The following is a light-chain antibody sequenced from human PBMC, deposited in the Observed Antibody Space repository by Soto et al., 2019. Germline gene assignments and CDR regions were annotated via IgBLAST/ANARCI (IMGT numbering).Light chain of an antibody. CDR1: SSDVGGYNY. CDR3: SSYTRSSTLYV. V-gene: IGLV2-14*01. Sequence: QSALTQPASVSGSPGQSITISCTGTSSDVGGYNYVSWYQQHPGKAPKLMIYDVSNRPSGVSNRFSGSKSGNTASLTISGFQAEDEADYYCSSYTRSSTLYVFGTGTKVTVL. J-gene: IGLJ1*01. CDR2: DVS.